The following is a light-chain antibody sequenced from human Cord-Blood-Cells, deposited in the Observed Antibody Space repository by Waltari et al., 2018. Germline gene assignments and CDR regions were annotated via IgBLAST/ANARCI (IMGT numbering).Light chain of an antibody. V-gene: IGLV2-14*01. CDR3: SSYTSSSTLVV. J-gene: IGLJ2*01. Sequence: QSALTQTAPVSGFPGQSITMSCTGTSSGGGGYKYVTWYQQHPGKAPKLMIYEVSKRPSGVSNRFSGSKSGNTASLTISGLQAEDEADYYCSSYTSSSTLVVFGGGTKLTVL. CDR2: EVS. CDR1: SSGGGGYKY.